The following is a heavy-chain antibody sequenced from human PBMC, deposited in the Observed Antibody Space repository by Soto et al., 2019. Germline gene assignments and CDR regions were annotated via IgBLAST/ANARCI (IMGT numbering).Heavy chain of an antibody. CDR3: ARDLSTGTLDMDV. CDR2: SNSDGSAT. V-gene: IGHV3-74*01. Sequence: GGSLRLSCAASGFTFSTYWMHWVRQAPGKGLVWVSRSNSDGSATTYADSVKGRFTTSRDNAKNTLYLQMNSLRAEDTAVYYCARDLSTGTLDMDVWGKWTTVTVSS. D-gene: IGHD1-1*01. CDR1: GFTFSTYW. J-gene: IGHJ6*03.